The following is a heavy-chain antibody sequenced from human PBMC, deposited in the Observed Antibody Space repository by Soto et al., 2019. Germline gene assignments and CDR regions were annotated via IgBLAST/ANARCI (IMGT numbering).Heavy chain of an antibody. D-gene: IGHD3-10*01. CDR1: GYSFTSYW. Sequence: GESLKISCKGSGYSFTSYWISWVRQMPGKGLEWMGRIDPSDSYTNYSPSFQGHVTISADKSISTAYLQWSSLKASDTAMYYCARLDYRVYYYYGMDVWGQGTTVTVSS. V-gene: IGHV5-10-1*01. CDR3: ARLDYRVYYYYGMDV. J-gene: IGHJ6*02. CDR2: IDPSDSYT.